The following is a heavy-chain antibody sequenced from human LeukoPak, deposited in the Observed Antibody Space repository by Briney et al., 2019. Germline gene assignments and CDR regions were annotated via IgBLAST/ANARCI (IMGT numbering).Heavy chain of an antibody. CDR3: AKDAEWLSSYYYYMDV. CDR2: IRYDGSNK. V-gene: IGHV3-30*02. J-gene: IGHJ6*03. D-gene: IGHD6-19*01. CDR1: GFTFSDYF. Sequence: GALRLSCAASGFTFSDYFMSWIRQAPGKGLEWVAFIRYDGSNKYYADSVKGRFTISRDNSKNTLYLQMNSLRAEDTAVYYCAKDAEWLSSYYYYMDVWGKGTTVTISS.